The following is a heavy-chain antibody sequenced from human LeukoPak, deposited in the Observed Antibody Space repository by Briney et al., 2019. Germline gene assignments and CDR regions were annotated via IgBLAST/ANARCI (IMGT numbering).Heavy chain of an antibody. Sequence: GGSLRLSCAASGFAVSSNYMSWVRQAPGKGLEWVSVIYSCGSTYYADSVKGRFTISRDNSKNTLYLQMNSLRAEDTAVYYCAREPYYYGSGSYYYYYMDVWGKGTTVTVSS. D-gene: IGHD3-10*01. V-gene: IGHV3-66*03. CDR3: AREPYYYGSGSYYYYYMDV. J-gene: IGHJ6*03. CDR2: IYSCGST. CDR1: GFAVSSNY.